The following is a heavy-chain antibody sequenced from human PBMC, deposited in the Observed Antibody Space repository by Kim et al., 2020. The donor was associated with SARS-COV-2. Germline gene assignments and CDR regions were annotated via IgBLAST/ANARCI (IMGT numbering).Heavy chain of an antibody. CDR1: GYSFTSYW. D-gene: IGHD6-6*01. CDR3: ASLRDYSRSASGAFDI. CDR2: IDPTDSYT. Sequence: GESLKISCKGSGYSFTSYWITWVRQMPGKGPEWMGRIDPTDSYTNYSPSFQGHVTISADKSISTAYLQWSRLKASDTAIYYCASLRDYSRSASGAFDIWGQGTMVTVSS. J-gene: IGHJ3*02. V-gene: IGHV5-10-1*01.